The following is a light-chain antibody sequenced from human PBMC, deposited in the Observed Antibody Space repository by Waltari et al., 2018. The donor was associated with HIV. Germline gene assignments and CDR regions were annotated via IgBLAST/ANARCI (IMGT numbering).Light chain of an antibody. J-gene: IGLJ3*02. Sequence: QSVLPQPPSASGTPGPRVTLSCSVSSSNIRSNYVSWSQQLPGTAPKLLIYRNNQRPSGVPDRFSGSKSGTSASLAISGLRSEDEADYYCAAWDDNLSGFWVFGGGTKLTVV. V-gene: IGLV1-47*01. CDR2: RNN. CDR3: AAWDDNLSGFWV. CDR1: SSNIRSNY.